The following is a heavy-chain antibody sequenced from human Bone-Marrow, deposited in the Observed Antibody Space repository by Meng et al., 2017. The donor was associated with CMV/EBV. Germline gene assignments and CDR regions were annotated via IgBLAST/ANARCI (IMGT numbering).Heavy chain of an antibody. D-gene: IGHD5-12*01. J-gene: IGHJ6*02. CDR3: ARELSRLRHYHYGMDV. CDR2: IKQGGSEK. V-gene: IGHV3-7*01. Sequence: GESLKISCAASGFTFSSYAMSWVRQAPGKGLEWVTNIKQGGSEKYYVDSVKGRFTISRDNAKNSLYLQMNSLRAEDTAVYYCARELSRLRHYHYGMDVWGQGTTVTFSS. CDR1: GFTFSSYA.